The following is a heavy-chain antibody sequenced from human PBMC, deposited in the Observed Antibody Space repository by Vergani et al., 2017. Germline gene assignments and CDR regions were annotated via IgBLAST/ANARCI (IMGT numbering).Heavy chain of an antibody. CDR3: ARDPKGATHDY. J-gene: IGHJ4*02. D-gene: IGHD1-26*01. V-gene: IGHV4-39*07. CDR2: IYYSGNT. CDR1: GGSISSSNYY. Sequence: QLQLQESGPGLVQPSETLSLTCTVSGGSISSSNYYWGWIRQPPGKGLEWIGNIYYSGNTYYNPSLESRVTISVDTSKNQFSLKLSSVTAADTAVYYCARDPKGATHDYWGQGTLVTVSS.